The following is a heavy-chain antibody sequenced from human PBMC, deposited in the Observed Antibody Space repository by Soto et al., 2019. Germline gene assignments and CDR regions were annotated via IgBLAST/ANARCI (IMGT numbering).Heavy chain of an antibody. J-gene: IGHJ4*02. Sequence: PGGSLRLSCAASGFTFNIYGMYWVRQAPDKGLEWVALISYDGSNQYYADSVKGRFTISRDNSKNTLFLQMNSLRVDDTAVYYCAKDQASGQGSFDSWGQGTLVTVSS. V-gene: IGHV3-30*18. CDR3: AKDQASGQGSFDS. CDR1: GFTFNIYG. CDR2: ISYDGSNQ.